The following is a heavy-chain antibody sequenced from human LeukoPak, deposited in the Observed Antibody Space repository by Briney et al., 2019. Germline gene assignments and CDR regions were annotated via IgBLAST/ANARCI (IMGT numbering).Heavy chain of an antibody. J-gene: IGHJ6*01. V-gene: IGHV1-2*02. CDR1: GYTFTDYY. D-gene: IGHD5-12*01. CDR3: ARAKYSGYPTYYYFGLDV. Sequence: ASVKVSCKGSGYTFTDYYIQWVRQAPGQGLEWMGWINPDTGSTNYAQQFRGRVTMTRDTSMELSRLRSDDTAVYYCARAKYSGYPTYYYFGLDVWGPGTTVTASS. CDR2: INPDTGST.